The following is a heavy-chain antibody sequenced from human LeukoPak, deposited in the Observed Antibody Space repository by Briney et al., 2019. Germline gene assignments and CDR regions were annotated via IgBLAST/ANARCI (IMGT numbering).Heavy chain of an antibody. CDR1: GFTFSTYA. J-gene: IGHJ6*02. V-gene: IGHV3-23*01. CDR2: ISISGGST. Sequence: GGSLRLSCAASGFTFSTYAVSWVRQAPGKGLEWVSSISISGGSTYYAESVKGRFTISRDNSRNTLYLQMNSLRAEDTAVYYCASDYGSGTPQYYYYYGMDVWGQGTTVTVSS. CDR3: ASDYGSGTPQYYYYYGMDV. D-gene: IGHD3-10*01.